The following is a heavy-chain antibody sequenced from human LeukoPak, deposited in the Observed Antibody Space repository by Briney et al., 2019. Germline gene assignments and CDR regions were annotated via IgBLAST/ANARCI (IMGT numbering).Heavy chain of an antibody. J-gene: IGHJ4*02. CDR2: IIPIFGTA. CDR1: GGPLSRHA. V-gene: IGHV1-69*01. CDR3: ARDRDDIAAGYFDY. Sequence: SVEVSFNASGGPLSRHANRRVRPAPGQGVGGMGGIIPIFGTANYAQKFQGRVTITADESTSTAYMELSSLRSEDTAVYYCARDRDDIAAGYFDYWGQGTLVTVSS. D-gene: IGHD6-13*01.